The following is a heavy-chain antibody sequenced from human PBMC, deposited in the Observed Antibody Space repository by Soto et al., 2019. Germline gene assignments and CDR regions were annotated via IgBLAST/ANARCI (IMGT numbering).Heavy chain of an antibody. D-gene: IGHD3-3*01. Sequence: ASVKVSCKASGGTFSSYVISWVRQATGQGLEWMGWMNPNSGNTGYAQKFQGRVTMTRNTSISTAYMELSSLRSEDTAVYYCARGALPYGVTIFGVVRNYYGMDVWGQGTTVTVS. J-gene: IGHJ6*02. V-gene: IGHV1-8*02. CDR2: MNPNSGNT. CDR1: GGTFSSYV. CDR3: ARGALPYGVTIFGVVRNYYGMDV.